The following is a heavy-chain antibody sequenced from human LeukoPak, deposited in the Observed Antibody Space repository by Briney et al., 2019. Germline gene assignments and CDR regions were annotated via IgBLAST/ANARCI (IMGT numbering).Heavy chain of an antibody. V-gene: IGHV3-30*03. D-gene: IGHD5-18*01. CDR1: GFTFSSYG. Sequence: GGSLRLSCAASGFTFSSYGMHWVRQAPGKGLEWVAVISYDGSNKYYADSVKGRFTISRDNSKNTLYLQMNSLRAEDTAVYYCVCFVDTAMVSFFDYWGQGTLVTVSS. CDR2: ISYDGSNK. CDR3: VCFVDTAMVSFFDY. J-gene: IGHJ4*02.